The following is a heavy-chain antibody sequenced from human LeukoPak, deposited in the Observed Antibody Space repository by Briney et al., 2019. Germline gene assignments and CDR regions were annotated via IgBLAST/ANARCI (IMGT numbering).Heavy chain of an antibody. CDR1: GYTFTSYD. CDR3: ARRITMVRGVPIHWFDP. Sequence: ASVKVSCKASGYTFTSYDINWVRQATGQGLEWMGWMNPNSGNTGYAQKFQGRVTMTRNTSISTAYMELSSLRSEDTAVYYCARRITMVRGVPIHWFDPWGQGTLVTVSS. J-gene: IGHJ5*02. CDR2: MNPNSGNT. V-gene: IGHV1-8*01. D-gene: IGHD3-10*01.